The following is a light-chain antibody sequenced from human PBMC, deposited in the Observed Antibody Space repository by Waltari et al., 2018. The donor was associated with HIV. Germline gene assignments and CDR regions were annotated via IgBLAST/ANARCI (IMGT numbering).Light chain of an antibody. CDR3: SSYTTTSTLWV. Sequence: QSDLTHPPSVSGSPGQSLTISCTGTSSDVGSYHRVSCYQQFPGTAPKLLIQEVSIRPSGLPDRFSGSKSGNTAALTSSGLQADDEADYNCSSYTTTSTLWVFGGGTKLTVL. CDR1: SSDVGSYHR. V-gene: IGLV2-18*02. CDR2: EVS. J-gene: IGLJ3*02.